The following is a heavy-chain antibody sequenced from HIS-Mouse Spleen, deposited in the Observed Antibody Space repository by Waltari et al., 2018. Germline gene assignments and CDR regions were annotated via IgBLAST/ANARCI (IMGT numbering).Heavy chain of an antibody. Sequence: QLQLQESGPGLVKPSETLSLPCTVSGGSISSSSYHGGWIRQPPGKGLEWIGSIYYSGSTYYNPSLKSRVTISVDTSKNQFSLKLSSVTAADTAVYYCAREIPYSSSWYDWYFDLWGRGTLVTVSS. CDR1: GGSISSSSYH. J-gene: IGHJ2*01. CDR2: IYYSGST. D-gene: IGHD6-13*01. V-gene: IGHV4-39*07. CDR3: AREIPYSSSWYDWYFDL.